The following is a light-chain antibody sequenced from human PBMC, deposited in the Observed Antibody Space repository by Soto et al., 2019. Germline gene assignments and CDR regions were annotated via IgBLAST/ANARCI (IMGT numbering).Light chain of an antibody. CDR2: GAS. J-gene: IGKJ4*01. CDR1: QGVSRK. CDR3: QQYHTWPIT. V-gene: IGKV3-15*01. Sequence: DIVMTQSPATLSVAPGERVTFSCRASQGVSRKLAWYQHKPGQAPRLLISGASTGATGIPARFSGSGSGTEFTLPISSLQAEDCAIYYCQQYHTWPITFGGGTKVEIK.